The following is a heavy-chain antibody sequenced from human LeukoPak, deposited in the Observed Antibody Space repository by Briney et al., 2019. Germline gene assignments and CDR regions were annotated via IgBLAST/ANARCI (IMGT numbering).Heavy chain of an antibody. D-gene: IGHD2-15*01. J-gene: IGHJ4*02. CDR3: AKTLGYCSGGSCYPFDY. Sequence: GGSLRLAWAASEFSFSTTWMHWVRQPPGQGLVWVARITSDGTSTSYAESVKGRFTISRDNSKNTLYLQMNSLRAEDTAVYYCAKTLGYCSGGSCYPFDYWGQGTLVTVPS. CDR2: ITSDGTST. CDR1: EFSFSTTW. V-gene: IGHV3-74*03.